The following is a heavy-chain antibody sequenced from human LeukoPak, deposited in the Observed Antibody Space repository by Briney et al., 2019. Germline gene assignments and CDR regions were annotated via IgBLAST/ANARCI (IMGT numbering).Heavy chain of an antibody. J-gene: IGHJ5*02. CDR1: GFTFSSYE. D-gene: IGHD1-26*01. CDR2: ISSSGNTI. V-gene: IGHV3-48*03. Sequence: GGSLRLSCAASGFTFSSYEMNWVRQAPGKGQEWVSYISSSGNTIYYADSVKGRFTISRDNAKNSLYLQMNSLRAEDTAIYYCARDIRWEPGPWGQGTLVTVSS. CDR3: ARDIRWEPGP.